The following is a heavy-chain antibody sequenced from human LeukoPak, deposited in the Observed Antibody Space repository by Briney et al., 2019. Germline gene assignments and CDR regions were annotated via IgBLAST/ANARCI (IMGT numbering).Heavy chain of an antibody. V-gene: IGHV4-59*01. CDR3: ARGPYDDSGYYGGFVY. Sequence: SETLSLTCTVSGGSIRSFYWSWIRQPPGKGLEWLGYIYYSGNNNYNPSLKSRVTMSADTSKNQFSLKLSSVTAADTAVYYCARGPYDDSGYYGGFVYWGQGTLVTVSS. CDR2: IYYSGNN. CDR1: GGSIRSFY. J-gene: IGHJ4*02. D-gene: IGHD3-22*01.